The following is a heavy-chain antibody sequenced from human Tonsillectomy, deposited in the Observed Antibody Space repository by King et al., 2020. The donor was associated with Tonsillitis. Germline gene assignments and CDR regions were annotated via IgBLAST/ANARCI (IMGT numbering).Heavy chain of an antibody. D-gene: IGHD5-24*01. J-gene: IGHJ2*01. V-gene: IGHV4-39*02. Sequence: QLQESGPGLVKPSETLSLTCTVSGGSSSSGNYYWGWIRQPPGKGLEWIGSIYYTGSTYYNPSLKSRVTISVDTSKNHFSLKLSSVTAADTAVYYCARTARWAWYFDLWGRGTLGTVSS. CDR2: IYYTGST. CDR1: GGSSSSGNYY. CDR3: ARTARWAWYFDL.